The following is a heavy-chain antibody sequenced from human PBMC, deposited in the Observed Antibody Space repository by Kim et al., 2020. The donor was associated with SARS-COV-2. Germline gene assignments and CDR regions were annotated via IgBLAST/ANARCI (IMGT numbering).Heavy chain of an antibody. Sequence: LQGRVTMTTDTSTSTAYMELRSLRSDDTAVYYCARDGVLRYFDWLSPFDYWGQGTLVTVSS. J-gene: IGHJ4*02. D-gene: IGHD3-9*01. V-gene: IGHV1-18*01. CDR3: ARDGVLRYFDWLSPFDY.